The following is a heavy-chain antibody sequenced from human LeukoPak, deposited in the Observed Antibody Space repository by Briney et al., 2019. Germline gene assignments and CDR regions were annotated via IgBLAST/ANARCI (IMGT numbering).Heavy chain of an antibody. Sequence: GGSLRLSCAASGFTFSSYAMTWVRQAPGKGLEWVSAISGSGGSTYYADSVKGRFTISRDNSKNTLYLQMNGLRAEDTAVYYCAKVGRPDDYYGMDVWGQGTTVTVSS. CDR2: ISGSGGST. CDR3: AKVGRPDDYYGMDV. V-gene: IGHV3-23*01. CDR1: GFTFSSYA. J-gene: IGHJ6*02.